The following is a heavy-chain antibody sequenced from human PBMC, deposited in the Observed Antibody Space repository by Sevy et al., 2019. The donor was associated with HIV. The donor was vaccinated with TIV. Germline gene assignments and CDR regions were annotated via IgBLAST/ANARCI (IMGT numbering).Heavy chain of an antibody. CDR3: TTDSINRGLSALLDY. J-gene: IGHJ4*02. Sequence: EGSLRLSCAASGFTFSNTWMSWVRQAPGKALEWVGRIKSKTDGGTTDYAAPVKGRFTISRDDSKNTLYLQMNSLKTADTAIYYCTTDSINRGLSALLDYWGQGTLVTVSS. CDR1: GFTFSNTW. V-gene: IGHV3-15*01. D-gene: IGHD3-10*01. CDR2: IKSKTDGGTT.